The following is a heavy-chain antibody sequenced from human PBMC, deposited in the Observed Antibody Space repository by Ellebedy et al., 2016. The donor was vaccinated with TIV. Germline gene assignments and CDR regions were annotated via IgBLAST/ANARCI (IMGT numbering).Heavy chain of an antibody. J-gene: IGHJ4*02. CDR2: IHSDGSST. D-gene: IGHD6-19*01. V-gene: IGHV3-74*01. CDR3: ARVASSGWYAMPVDY. Sequence: PGGSLRLSCAASGFTFSTYWMHWVRRAPGEGLVWVSRIHSDGSSTTYADFVKGRFTISRDSAKNTLYLQMNSLRAEDTAVYYCARVASSGWYAMPVDYWGQGTLVTVSS. CDR1: GFTFSTYW.